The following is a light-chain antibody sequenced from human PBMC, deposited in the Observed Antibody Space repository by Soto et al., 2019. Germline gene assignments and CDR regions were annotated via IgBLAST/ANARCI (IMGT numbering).Light chain of an antibody. CDR3: QQSYSTTWT. V-gene: IGKV1-39*01. CDR1: QGIRND. CDR2: AAS. Sequence: LLTQSPSSLSASVGDRVTITCRASQGIRNDLGWYQQKPGKAPKLLIYAASSLQSGVPSRFSGSGSETDFTLTISSLQPEDFATYSCQQSYSTTWTFGQGTKVDIK. J-gene: IGKJ1*01.